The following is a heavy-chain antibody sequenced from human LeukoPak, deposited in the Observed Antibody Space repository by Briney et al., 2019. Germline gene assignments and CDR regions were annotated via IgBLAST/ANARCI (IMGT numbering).Heavy chain of an antibody. CDR1: GGSFSGYY. V-gene: IGHV4-34*01. CDR3: ARVGADGSGFLFDY. D-gene: IGHD3-10*01. Sequence: SETLSLTCAVYGGSFSGYYWSWLRQPPGKGLEWLGEINHSGSTNYNPSLKSRVTISVDTSKNQFSLKLSSVTAADTAVYYCARVGADGSGFLFDYWGQGTLVTVSS. CDR2: INHSGST. J-gene: IGHJ4*02.